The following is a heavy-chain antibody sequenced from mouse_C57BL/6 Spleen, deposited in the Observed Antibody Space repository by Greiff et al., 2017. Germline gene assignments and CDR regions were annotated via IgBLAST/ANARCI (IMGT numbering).Heavy chain of an antibody. V-gene: IGHV14-3*01. CDR1: GFNIKNTY. D-gene: IGHD1-1*01. CDR3: ARDYGSSYWYFDV. CDR2: IDPANGNT. Sequence: EVKLLESVAELVRPGASVKLSCTASGFNIKNTYMHWVKQRPEQGLEWIGRIDPANGNTKYAPKFQGKATITADTSSNTAYLQLSSLTSEDTAIYYCARDYGSSYWYFDVWGTGTTVTVSS. J-gene: IGHJ1*03.